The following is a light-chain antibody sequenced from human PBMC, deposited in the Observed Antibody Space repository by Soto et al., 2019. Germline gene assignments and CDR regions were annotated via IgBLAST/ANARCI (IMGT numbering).Light chain of an antibody. V-gene: IGKV3-11*01. Sequence: EIVLTQSPATLSLSPGERATLSCRASQSVSSYLAWYQQKPGQAPRLLIYDASNRATGIPARFSGSGSGTDFTLTISRLEPEDFAVYYCQQRSNWPSFGGGTKVEIK. CDR2: DAS. J-gene: IGKJ4*01. CDR3: QQRSNWPS. CDR1: QSVSSY.